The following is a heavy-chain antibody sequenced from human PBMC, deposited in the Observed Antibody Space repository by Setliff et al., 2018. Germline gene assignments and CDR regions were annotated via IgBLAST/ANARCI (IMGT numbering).Heavy chain of an antibody. J-gene: IGHJ4*02. CDR3: ARHSSWGTVTDRLHYNFFDF. Sequence: SETLSLTCGVSGYSIRNGYYWAWIRQPPGKGLEWIGSIYHGGTTYYSPSLKTRVNMSVDPSKNQLSLHLSSVTAADTAIYYCARHSSWGTVTDRLHYNFFDFWGQGTLVTVSS. D-gene: IGHD3-10*01. CDR2: IYHGGTT. V-gene: IGHV4-38-2*01. CDR1: GYSIRNGYY.